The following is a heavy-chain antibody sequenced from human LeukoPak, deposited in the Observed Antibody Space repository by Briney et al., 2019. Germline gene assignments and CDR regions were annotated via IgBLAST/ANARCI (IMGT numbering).Heavy chain of an antibody. CDR2: IDPKSGGT. Sequence: ASVKVSCKASGYTFTGYYIHWVRQAPGQGLEWMRWIDPKSGGTLYAQSFQGRVTMTRDTSITTAYMDVSSLRSDDTALYYCARDNVVWSDNGVEDAFDIWGQGTMVTVTS. CDR3: ARDNVVWSDNGVEDAFDI. V-gene: IGHV1-2*02. J-gene: IGHJ3*02. CDR1: GYTFTGYY. D-gene: IGHD4-17*01.